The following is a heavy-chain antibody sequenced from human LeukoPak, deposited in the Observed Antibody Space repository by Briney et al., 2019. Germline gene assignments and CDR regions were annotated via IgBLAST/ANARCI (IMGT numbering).Heavy chain of an antibody. V-gene: IGHV4-59*01. CDR3: ARAGVAAAGEFDY. CDR2: IYYSGST. CDR1: GGSISSYY. Sequence: SETLSLTCTVSGGSISSYYWSWIRQPPGKGLEWIGYIYYSGSTNYNPSLKSRVSISVDTSKNQFSLKLSSVTAVDTAVYYCARAGVAAAGEFDYWGQGTLVTVSS. J-gene: IGHJ4*02. D-gene: IGHD6-13*01.